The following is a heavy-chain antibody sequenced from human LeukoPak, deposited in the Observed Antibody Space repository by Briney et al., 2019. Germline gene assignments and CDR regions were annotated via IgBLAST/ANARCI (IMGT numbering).Heavy chain of an antibody. CDR2: IYYSGST. D-gene: IGHD3-22*01. V-gene: IGHV4-59*01. CDR3: ARMRDNSSGSYYYYYMDV. CDR1: GGSISSYY. Sequence: SETLSLTCTVSGGSISSYYWSWIRQPPGKGLEWIGYIYYSGSTNYNPSLKSRVTISVDTSKNQFSLKLSSVTAADTAVYYCARMRDNSSGSYYYYYMDVWGKGTTVTISS. J-gene: IGHJ6*03.